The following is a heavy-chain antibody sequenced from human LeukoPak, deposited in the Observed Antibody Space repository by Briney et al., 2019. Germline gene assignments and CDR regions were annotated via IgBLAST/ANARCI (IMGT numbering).Heavy chain of an antibody. Sequence: GGSLRLSCTASGFTFGDYAMSWIRQAPGKGLEWVSAITSSGDTTYYADSVRGRFTISRGNSKNTLYLQMNTLRAEDRAVYYCAKENPVGGTNYFDYWGQGTLVTVSS. V-gene: IGHV3-23*01. CDR3: AKENPVGGTNYFDY. CDR2: ITSSGDTT. CDR1: GFTFGDYA. J-gene: IGHJ4*02. D-gene: IGHD1-26*01.